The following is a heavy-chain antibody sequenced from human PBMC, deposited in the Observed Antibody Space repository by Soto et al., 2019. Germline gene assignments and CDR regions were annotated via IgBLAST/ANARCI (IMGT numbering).Heavy chain of an antibody. CDR1: GDTFSNYA. CDR3: ARETSAPGTFREDASDI. Sequence: QVQLVQSGAEVKKPGSSVKVACKVSGDTFSNYAINWVRQAPGPGLEWMGAIVPIFSTANYAQKFQGRVTITADEFTITAYMGLSGLRSDDTATYYCARETSAPGTFREDASDIWGQGTLVTVSS. J-gene: IGHJ3*02. V-gene: IGHV1-69*12. D-gene: IGHD6-13*01. CDR2: IVPIFSTA.